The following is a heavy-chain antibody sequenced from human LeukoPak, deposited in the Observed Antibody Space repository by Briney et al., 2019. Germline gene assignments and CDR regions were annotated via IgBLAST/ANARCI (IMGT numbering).Heavy chain of an antibody. Sequence: GESLNISCKGSGYSFTSYWIGWVCQMPGKGLEWMGIIYPGDSDTRYSPSFQGQVTISADKSISTAYLQGSSLKASDTSMYYCTRTALLWPERHNYHPTRYNWFDPWGQGTLVTVSS. V-gene: IGHV5-51*01. CDR1: GYSFTSYW. CDR2: IYPGDSDT. D-gene: IGHD1-1*01. J-gene: IGHJ5*02. CDR3: TRTALLWPERHNYHPTRYNWFDP.